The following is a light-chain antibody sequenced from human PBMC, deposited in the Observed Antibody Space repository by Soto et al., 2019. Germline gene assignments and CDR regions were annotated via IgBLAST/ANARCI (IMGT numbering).Light chain of an antibody. Sequence: EVILTQSPATLSLSPGERATLSCRASQSVSGYLAWYQQKPGQAPRLLIYDASNRASGIPARFIGSGSGTDFTLTITSLEPEYFAVYYCPQRSIWPPLTFGGGTKVEMK. J-gene: IGKJ4*01. CDR1: QSVSGY. V-gene: IGKV3-11*01. CDR3: PQRSIWPPLT. CDR2: DAS.